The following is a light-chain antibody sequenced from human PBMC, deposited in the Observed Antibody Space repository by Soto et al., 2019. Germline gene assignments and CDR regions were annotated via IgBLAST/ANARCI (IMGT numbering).Light chain of an antibody. V-gene: IGKV1-5*01. CDR3: QQYKTYWT. Sequence: DIQITQSPSSLSASVGDRVTITCRASQSISSYLNWYQQRPGKAPKLLISDASSLETGAPSRFSGSGSGTEFTLTINSLQPDDFATYYCQQYKTYWTFGQGTKVDIK. CDR1: QSISSY. CDR2: DAS. J-gene: IGKJ1*01.